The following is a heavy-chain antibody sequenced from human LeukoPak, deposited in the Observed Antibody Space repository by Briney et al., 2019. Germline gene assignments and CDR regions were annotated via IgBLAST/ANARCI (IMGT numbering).Heavy chain of an antibody. J-gene: IGHJ4*02. V-gene: IGHV3-7*01. CDR2: IKQDGSEK. Sequence: GGSLKLSCAASGFTFSSYWMSWVRQAPGKGLEWVANIKQDGSEKYYVDSVKGRFTISRDNAKNSLYLQMNSLRAEDTAVYYCARDAVVVTAMAGYYFDYWGQGTLVTVSS. D-gene: IGHD2-21*02. CDR1: GFTFSSYW. CDR3: ARDAVVVTAMAGYYFDY.